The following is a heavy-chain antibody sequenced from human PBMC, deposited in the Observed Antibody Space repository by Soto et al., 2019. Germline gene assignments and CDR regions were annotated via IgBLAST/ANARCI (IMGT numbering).Heavy chain of an antibody. J-gene: IGHJ4*02. D-gene: IGHD3-10*01. CDR3: TKRAMVRGGLLDDDY. V-gene: IGHV3-23*01. CDR1: GFTFSSYA. Sequence: EVQLLESGGGSVQPGGSLRLSCAASGFTFSSYAMSWVRQAPGKGLEWVSAISGSGGSTYYADSVKGRFTISRDNSKNTLYLQMNSLRAEDTAVYYCTKRAMVRGGLLDDDYWGQGTLVTVSS. CDR2: ISGSGGST.